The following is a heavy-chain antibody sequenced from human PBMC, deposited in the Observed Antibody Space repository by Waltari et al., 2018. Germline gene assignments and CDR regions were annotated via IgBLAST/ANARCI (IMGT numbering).Heavy chain of an antibody. CDR3: ARGALAGRFFDF. D-gene: IGHD6-19*01. CDR2: VWYDGINK. V-gene: IGHV3-33*01. Sequence: QGLLVESGGRVVQPGRSLRLSCAASGFTFNRYVMQWVRQAPGKGLEWVAVVWYDGINKYYVDSVKGRFTISRDNSENTLYLQMNSLRVDDTATYYCARGALAGRFFDFWGQGTLVTVSS. J-gene: IGHJ4*02. CDR1: GFTFNRYV.